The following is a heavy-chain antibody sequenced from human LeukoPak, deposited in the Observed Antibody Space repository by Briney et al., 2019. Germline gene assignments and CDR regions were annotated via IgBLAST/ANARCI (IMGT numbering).Heavy chain of an antibody. CDR1: GYTFTGYY. D-gene: IGHD6-19*01. CDR2: INPNSGGT. V-gene: IGHV1-2*02. J-gene: IGHJ4*02. CDR3: ARGHRSDWYEIPY. Sequence: ASVKVSCKASGYTFTGYYMHWLRQAPGQGLEWMGWINPNSGGTKYAQKFQGRVAMTRDTSIRAAYMELSRLRSDDTAVYYCARGHRSDWYEIPYWGQGTLVTVSS.